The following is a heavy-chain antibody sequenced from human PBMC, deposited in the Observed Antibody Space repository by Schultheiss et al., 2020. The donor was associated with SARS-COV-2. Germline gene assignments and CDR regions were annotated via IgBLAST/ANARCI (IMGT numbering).Heavy chain of an antibody. Sequence: SETLSLTCVSGGPITHYYWSWIRQPPGKGLEWIGYIHSSGNTKFNPSLHSRVTMSVDTSNNRFSLKLSSVTAADTATYYCASAYIYDSAGYESFDNWGQGILVTVSS. CDR2: IHSSGNT. CDR1: GGPITHYY. CDR3: ASAYIYDSAGYESFDN. D-gene: IGHD3-22*01. V-gene: IGHV4-59*08. J-gene: IGHJ4*02.